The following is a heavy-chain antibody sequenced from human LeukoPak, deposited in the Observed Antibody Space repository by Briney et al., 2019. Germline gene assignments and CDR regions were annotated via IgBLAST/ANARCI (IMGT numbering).Heavy chain of an antibody. CDR1: GFTFDDYT. D-gene: IGHD6-13*01. CDR3: ARDRTAEAGNDYYMGV. Sequence: GGSLRLSCAASGFTFDDYTLHWVRQPPGKGLEWISLITWDGGTTYYADSVRGRFTISRDNSKNSLFLRMNSLRPEDTALYYCARDRTAEAGNDYYMGVWGNGTTVIVSS. J-gene: IGHJ6*03. CDR2: ITWDGGTT. V-gene: IGHV3-43*01.